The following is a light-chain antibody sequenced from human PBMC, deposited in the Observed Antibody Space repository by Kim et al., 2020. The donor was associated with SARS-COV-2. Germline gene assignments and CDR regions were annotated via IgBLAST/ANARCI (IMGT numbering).Light chain of an antibody. CDR3: QHRYNWPPYT. Sequence: SPGECGAPSCSASQSVRIYLTWYQHKTGQAPRLLIYDSSSRSTGIPARFSWSGSWTHFTLTISILEPEDFAVYYCQHRYNWPPYTFGGGTKVDIK. J-gene: IGKJ4*01. CDR2: DSS. V-gene: IGKV3-11*01. CDR1: QSVRIY.